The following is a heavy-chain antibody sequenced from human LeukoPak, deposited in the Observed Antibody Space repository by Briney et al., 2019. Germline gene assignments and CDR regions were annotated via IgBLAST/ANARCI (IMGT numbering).Heavy chain of an antibody. CDR2: INPNSGGT. Sequence: ASVTVSCKASGYTFTGDYMHWVRQAPRQGLEWMGGINPNSGGTNYAQKFQGRVTMTRDTSISTAYMELSRLRSDDTAVYYCARDPEERIVVVMTPNFDYWGQGSLVTVSS. CDR3: ARDPEERIVVVMTPNFDY. J-gene: IGHJ4*02. CDR1: GYTFTGDY. V-gene: IGHV1-2*02. D-gene: IGHD3-22*01.